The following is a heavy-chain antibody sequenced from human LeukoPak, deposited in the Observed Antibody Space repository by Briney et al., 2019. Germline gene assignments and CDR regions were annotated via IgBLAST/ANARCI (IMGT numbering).Heavy chain of an antibody. J-gene: IGHJ4*02. D-gene: IGHD4-17*01. Sequence: GGSLRLSCAASGFTFNLAWMSWVRQAPGKGLEWVARIRSKADGPTEFPKTEYATPVKGRFTISRDDSKNTLYLQMNSLKTEDTAVYYCTTDPGGDGDYWGQGTLVTVSS. CDR1: GFTFNLAW. CDR3: TTDPGGDGDY. CDR2: IRSKADGPTEFPKT. V-gene: IGHV3-15*01.